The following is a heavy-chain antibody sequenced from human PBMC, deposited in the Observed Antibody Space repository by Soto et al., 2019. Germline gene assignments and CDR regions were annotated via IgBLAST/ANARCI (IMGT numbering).Heavy chain of an antibody. CDR3: ASVAAKYYYYGRDV. J-gene: IGHJ6*02. V-gene: IGHV1-69*12. D-gene: IGHD1-26*01. CDR2: IIPIFGTA. CDR1: GGTFSSYA. Sequence: QVQLVQSGAEVKKPGSSVKVSCKASGGTFSSYAINWVRQAPGQGLEWMGGIIPIFGTADYAQKFQGRVTITADESTTRAYMHLSSLRSEDTAVYYCASVAAKYYYYGRDVWGQGTTVTVSS.